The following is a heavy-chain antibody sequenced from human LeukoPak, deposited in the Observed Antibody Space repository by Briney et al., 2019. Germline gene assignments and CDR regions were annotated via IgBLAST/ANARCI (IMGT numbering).Heavy chain of an antibody. D-gene: IGHD3-9*01. CDR2: IYYSGST. J-gene: IGHJ4*02. CDR3: ARGLKRYFDWLPSSGFDY. CDR1: GGSVSSGSYY. V-gene: IGHV4-61*01. Sequence: SETLSLTCTVSGGSVSSGSYYWSWIRQPPGKGLEWIGYIYYSGSTNYNPSLKSRVTISVDTSKNQFSLKLSSVTAADTAVYYCARGLKRYFDWLPSSGFDYRGQGTLVTVSS.